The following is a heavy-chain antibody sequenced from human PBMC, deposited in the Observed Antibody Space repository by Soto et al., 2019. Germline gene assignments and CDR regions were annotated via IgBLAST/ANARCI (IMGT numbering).Heavy chain of an antibody. CDR3: GKILVGATGHTDADP. V-gene: IGHV4-39*01. D-gene: IGHD2-15*01. Sequence: PSETLSLTCIVSGGSVYSNGHYWGWIRQPPGKGLEWIGSIDNNGVTNYNSSLKSRVTISRDTSKNQFSLRLTSVTAADTAVYYCGKILVGATGHTDADPWGPGTLVTVS. CDR1: GGSVYSNGHY. CDR2: IDNNGVT. J-gene: IGHJ5*02.